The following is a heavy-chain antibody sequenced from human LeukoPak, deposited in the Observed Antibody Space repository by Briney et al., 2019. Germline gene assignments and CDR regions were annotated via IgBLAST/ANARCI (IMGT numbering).Heavy chain of an antibody. Sequence: PGGSLRLACAASGFTLSDYAMGWVRQAPGGGLEWVSSMSRNSAKTYYADSVKGRFTISRDETNNTLFLQMNSLRAGDTALYYCAKGKAGFGELFDWGPGTLVTVSS. CDR1: GFTLSDYA. CDR2: MSRNSAKT. J-gene: IGHJ4*02. D-gene: IGHD3-10*01. CDR3: AKGKAGFGELFD. V-gene: IGHV3-23*01.